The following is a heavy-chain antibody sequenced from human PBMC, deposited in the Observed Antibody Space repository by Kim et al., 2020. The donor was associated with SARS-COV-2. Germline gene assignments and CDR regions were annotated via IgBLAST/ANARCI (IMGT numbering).Heavy chain of an antibody. D-gene: IGHD1-7*01. Sequence: SETLSLTCTVSGGSISSYYWSWIRQPPGKGLEWIGYIYYSGSTNYNPSLKSRVTISVDTSKNQFSLKLSSVTAADTAVYYCARGKDNWNYYWFDPWGQGTLVTVSS. J-gene: IGHJ5*02. CDR3: ARGKDNWNYYWFDP. V-gene: IGHV4-59*01. CDR1: GGSISSYY. CDR2: IYYSGST.